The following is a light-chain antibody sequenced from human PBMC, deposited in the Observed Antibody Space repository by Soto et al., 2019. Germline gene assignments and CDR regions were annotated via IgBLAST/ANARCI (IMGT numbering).Light chain of an antibody. V-gene: IGKV1-39*01. Sequence: DIQMTQSPSSLSASVGDRVTITCRASQTITNYLNWYQHKPGKAPKLLMYAASSLQSGVPSRFRGSGSGTDFTLTITSLQPEDSATYYCQQSYTTPLSFGGGTKVEIK. CDR2: AAS. CDR1: QTITNY. J-gene: IGKJ4*01. CDR3: QQSYTTPLS.